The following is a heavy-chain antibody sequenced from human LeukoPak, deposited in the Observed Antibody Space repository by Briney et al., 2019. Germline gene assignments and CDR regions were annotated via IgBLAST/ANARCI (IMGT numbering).Heavy chain of an antibody. CDR3: AKAPTPGIAVAGPDSYFDY. CDR2: ISWDGGST. J-gene: IGHJ4*02. D-gene: IGHD6-19*01. CDR1: GFTFDDYA. Sequence: HPGGSLRLSCAASGFTFDDYAMHWVRQAPGKGLEWVSLISWDGGSTYYADSVKGRFTISRHNSKNSLYLQMNSLRAEDTALYYCAKAPTPGIAVAGPDSYFDYWGQGTLVTVSS. V-gene: IGHV3-43D*03.